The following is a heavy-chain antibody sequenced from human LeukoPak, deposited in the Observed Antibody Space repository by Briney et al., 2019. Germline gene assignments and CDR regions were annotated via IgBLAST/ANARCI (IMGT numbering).Heavy chain of an antibody. Sequence: PGGSLRLSCAASGFTFSSYAMSWVRQAPGKGLEWVSAISGSGGSTYYADSVKGRFSISRDNSKNYLYLQMNSLRAEDTAFYYCAKAVSSGTGTYYFDYWGQGTLVTVSS. CDR2: ISGSGGST. CDR3: AKAVSSGTGTYYFDY. V-gene: IGHV3-23*01. D-gene: IGHD6-19*01. J-gene: IGHJ4*02. CDR1: GFTFSSYA.